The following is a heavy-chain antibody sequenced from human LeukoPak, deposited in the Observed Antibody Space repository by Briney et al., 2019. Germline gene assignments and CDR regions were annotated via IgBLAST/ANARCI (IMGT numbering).Heavy chain of an antibody. Sequence: GGSLRLSCAASGFTFSDYFMSWVRQAPEKGLEWVSYIGPSSDNINYADSVKGRFTVSRDNAKNSLYLQMNSLRAEDTAVYYCARVNPTNSGFYTYWGQGTLVTVCS. D-gene: IGHD3-22*01. V-gene: IGHV3-11*06. J-gene: IGHJ1*01. CDR3: ARVNPTNSGFYTY. CDR2: IGPSSDNI. CDR1: GFTFSDYF.